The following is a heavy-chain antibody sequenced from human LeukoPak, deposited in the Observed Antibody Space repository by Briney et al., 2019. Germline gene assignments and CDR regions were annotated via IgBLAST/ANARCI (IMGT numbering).Heavy chain of an antibody. D-gene: IGHD6-13*01. Sequence: SETLSLTCAVSGGSISSSNWWSWVRQPPGKGPEWIGEIYHSGSTNYNPSLKSRVTISVDTSKNQFSLKLSSVTAADTAVYYCAREAAAAGRGFDYWGQGTLVTVSS. CDR1: GGSISSSNW. CDR3: AREAAAAGRGFDY. CDR2: IYHSGST. J-gene: IGHJ4*02. V-gene: IGHV4-4*02.